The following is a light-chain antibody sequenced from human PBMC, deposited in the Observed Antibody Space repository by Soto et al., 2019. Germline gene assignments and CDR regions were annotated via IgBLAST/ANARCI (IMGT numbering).Light chain of an antibody. CDR3: QQYGSSPPYT. CDR1: HSVSSTY. CDR2: GAS. J-gene: IGKJ2*01. V-gene: IGKV3-20*01. Sequence: EIVLTQHPSTLSLSPGEGATLSCRASHSVSSTYLAWYQQKPGQSPRLLIYGASSRTTGIPDRFSGSVSGKDFSLIISRLEPEDFAVYYCQQYGSSPPYTFGQGTKLEIK.